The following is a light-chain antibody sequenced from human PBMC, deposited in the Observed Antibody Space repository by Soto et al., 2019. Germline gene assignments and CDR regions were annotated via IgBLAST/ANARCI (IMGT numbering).Light chain of an antibody. CDR2: DAS. V-gene: IGKV1-33*01. Sequence: DIQMTQSPSSLSASVGDRVTITCQASQDISNYLNWYQQKPGKAPKLLIYDASNLETGVPSRFSGSGSETDFTFTISSLQPEDIATYYCQQYDTLPPYTFGQGTKLEIK. CDR3: QQYDTLPPYT. J-gene: IGKJ2*01. CDR1: QDISNY.